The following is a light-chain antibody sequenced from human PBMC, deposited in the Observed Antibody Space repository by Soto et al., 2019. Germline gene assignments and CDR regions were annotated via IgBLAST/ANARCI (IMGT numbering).Light chain of an antibody. J-gene: IGKJ2*01. CDR1: QSISSW. Sequence: DIQMTQSPSTLSASVGDRVTITCRASQSISSWLAWYQQKPGKAPKLLIYKASNLESGAPSRFSGSGSGTEFTLTISSLQPDDFATYYCQQYYSQYTFGQGTKLEIK. V-gene: IGKV1-5*03. CDR3: QQYYSQYT. CDR2: KAS.